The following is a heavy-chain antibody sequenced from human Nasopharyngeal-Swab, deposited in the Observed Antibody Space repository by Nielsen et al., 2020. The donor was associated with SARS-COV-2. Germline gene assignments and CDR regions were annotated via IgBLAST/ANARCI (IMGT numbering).Heavy chain of an antibody. CDR2: INSDGSST. J-gene: IGHJ4*02. Sequence: GESLKISCAASGFTFSSYWMHWVRQAPGKGLVWVSRINSDGSSTSYADSVKGRFTISRDNAKNTLYLQMNSLRAEDTAVYYCARDETQQIRGWGYWGQGTLVTVSS. CDR1: GFTFSSYW. D-gene: IGHD1-26*01. V-gene: IGHV3-74*01. CDR3: ARDETQQIRGWGY.